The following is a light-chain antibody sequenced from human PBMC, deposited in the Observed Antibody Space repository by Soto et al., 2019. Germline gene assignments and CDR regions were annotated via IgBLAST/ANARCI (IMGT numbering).Light chain of an antibody. J-gene: IGKJ1*01. V-gene: IGKV1-39*01. CDR3: QQSYNSPKT. CDR2: AAS. Sequence: DIQMTQSPSSLSASVGDEVTITCRASQTIMTYLNWYQLKPGKPPRLLIYAASSLQSGVPSRFSGSGSGTDFTLTISSLQPEDFATYSCQQSYNSPKTFGQGTKADIK. CDR1: QTIMTY.